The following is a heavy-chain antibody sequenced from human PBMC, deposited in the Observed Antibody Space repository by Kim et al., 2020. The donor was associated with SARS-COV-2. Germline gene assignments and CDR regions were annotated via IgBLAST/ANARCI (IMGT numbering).Heavy chain of an antibody. Sequence: TNDAQKFQGRVTMTRDTAISTAYMELGRLRSDDTDVYYCARSKIVRGVYDYWGQGTLVTVSS. V-gene: IGHV1-2*02. J-gene: IGHJ4*02. CDR2: T. CDR3: ARSKIVRGVYDY. D-gene: IGHD3-10*02.